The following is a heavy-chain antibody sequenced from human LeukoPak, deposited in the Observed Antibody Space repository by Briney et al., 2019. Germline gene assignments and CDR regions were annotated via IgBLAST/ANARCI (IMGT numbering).Heavy chain of an antibody. D-gene: IGHD4-17*01. Sequence: GASVKVSCKASGYTFTSYGISWVRQAPGQGLEWMARISAYNGNTNYAQKLQGRVTMTTDTSTSTAYMELRSLRSDDTVVYYCARDKTTDYGDEVGLDYWGQGTLVTVSS. CDR3: ARDKTTDYGDEVGLDY. CDR2: ISAYNGNT. V-gene: IGHV1-18*01. J-gene: IGHJ4*02. CDR1: GYTFTSYG.